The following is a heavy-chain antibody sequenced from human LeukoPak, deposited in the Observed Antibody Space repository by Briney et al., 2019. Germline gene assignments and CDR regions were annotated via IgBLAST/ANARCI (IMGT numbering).Heavy chain of an antibody. J-gene: IGHJ4*02. D-gene: IGHD1-26*01. CDR3: AKDLTDGSYYAFDY. CDR1: GFSFSNYG. CDR2: ISYDGNSK. V-gene: IGHV3-30*18. Sequence: GGSLRLSCAASGFSFSNYGMHWVRQAPGKGLEWVAVISYDGNSKYYADSVKGRFTISRDNSKNTLYLQMNSLRAEDMAVYYCAKDLTDGSYYAFDYWGQGTLVTVSS.